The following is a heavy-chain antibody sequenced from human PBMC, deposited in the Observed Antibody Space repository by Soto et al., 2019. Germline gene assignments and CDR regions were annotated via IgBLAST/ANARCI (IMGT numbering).Heavy chain of an antibody. J-gene: IGHJ4*02. CDR3: ARESRYCSGGSCYFLPGIDY. V-gene: IGHV1-69*12. Sequence: QVQLVQSGAEVKKPGSSVKVSCKASGGTFSSYAISWVRQAHGQGLEWMGGIIPIFGTANYAQKFQGRVTITADESTSTAYMELSCLRSEDTAVYYCARESRYCSGGSCYFLPGIDYWGQGTLVTVSS. CDR2: IIPIFGTA. D-gene: IGHD2-15*01. CDR1: GGTFSSYA.